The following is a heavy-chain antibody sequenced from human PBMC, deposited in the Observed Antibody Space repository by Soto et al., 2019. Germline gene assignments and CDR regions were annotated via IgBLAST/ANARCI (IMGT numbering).Heavy chain of an antibody. V-gene: IGHV3-33*01. J-gene: IGHJ5*02. CDR2: IWYDGSNK. D-gene: IGHD4-4*01. CDR1: GFTFSSYG. CDR3: ARESGALTVTRYNWFDP. Sequence: QVQLVESGGGVVQPGRSLRLSCAASGFTFSSYGMHWVRQAPGKGLDWVAVIWYDGSNKYYADSVKGRFTISRDNSKNPLDLQMNSRRAEDTAVYYCARESGALTVTRYNWFDPWGQGTLVTVSS.